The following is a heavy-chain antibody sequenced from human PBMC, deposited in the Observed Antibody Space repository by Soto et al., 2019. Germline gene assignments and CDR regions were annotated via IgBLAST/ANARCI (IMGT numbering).Heavy chain of an antibody. D-gene: IGHD3-10*01. CDR1: GGSISSYY. J-gene: IGHJ6*02. V-gene: IGHV4-59*08. CDR2: VHHSWGS. Sequence: QVQLQESGPGLVKPSETLSLSCTVSGGSISSYYWSWFRQSPGKRMEWIGYVHHSWGSSYNPSLQSRVAISLDTSKSQFSLKVTSETATDTAVYYCARQGFGPLRGLVDVWGQGTTVTVSS. CDR3: ARQGFGPLRGLVDV.